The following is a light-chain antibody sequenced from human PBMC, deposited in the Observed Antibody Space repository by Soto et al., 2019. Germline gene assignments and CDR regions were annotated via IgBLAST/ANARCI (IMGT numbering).Light chain of an antibody. Sequence: DIPMTQSASAMSASVGDRVTITCRASQGLSNYLAWFQQKPGKVPQRLISAACSLQSGRPSGLSGSGSGTEYALTASTLNPEDFATYYSLQHNSYPRTFGQGTKVEIK. V-gene: IGKV1-17*03. J-gene: IGKJ1*01. CDR3: LQHNSYPRT. CDR2: AAC. CDR1: QGLSNY.